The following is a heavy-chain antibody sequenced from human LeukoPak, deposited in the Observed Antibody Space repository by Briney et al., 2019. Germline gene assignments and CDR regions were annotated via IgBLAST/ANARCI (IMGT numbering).Heavy chain of an antibody. CDR2: IYYSGST. CDR1: GGSISSGDYY. D-gene: IGHD3-10*01. J-gene: IGHJ4*02. CDR3: ARVQKTNSGSGTSIFDY. Sequence: SQTLSLTCTVSGGSISSGDYYWSWIRQPPGKGLEWIGYIYYSGSTYYNPSLKSRITISLDTSMNHFSLKLSSVTAADTAVYYCARVQKTNSGSGTSIFDYWGQGTLVTASS. V-gene: IGHV4-30-4*01.